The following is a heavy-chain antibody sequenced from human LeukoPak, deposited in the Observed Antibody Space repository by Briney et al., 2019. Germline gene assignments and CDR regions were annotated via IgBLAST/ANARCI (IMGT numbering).Heavy chain of an antibody. J-gene: IGHJ3*02. CDR3: AREPTYYDFWSGYYTANDAFDI. Sequence: ASVNVSCKASGYTFTSYGISWVRQAPGQGLEGMGWISAYNGNTNYAQKLQGRVTMTTDTSTSTAYMELRSLRSDDTAVYYCAREPTYYDFWSGYYTANDAFDIWGQGTMVTVSS. D-gene: IGHD3-3*01. CDR1: GYTFTSYG. CDR2: ISAYNGNT. V-gene: IGHV1-18*01.